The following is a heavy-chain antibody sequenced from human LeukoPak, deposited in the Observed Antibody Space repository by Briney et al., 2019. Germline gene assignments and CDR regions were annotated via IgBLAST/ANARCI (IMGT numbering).Heavy chain of an antibody. Sequence: GESLKISCKGSGYSFTNYWIGWVRQMPGKGLEWMGTIYPGDSDARYSPSFQGQVTISADKSISTVYLQWSSLKASDTAMYYCAKPSPRYCGGGTCDAFDIWGQGTMVTVSS. J-gene: IGHJ3*02. CDR3: AKPSPRYCGGGTCDAFDI. CDR1: GYSFTNYW. CDR2: IYPGDSDA. V-gene: IGHV5-51*01. D-gene: IGHD2-15*01.